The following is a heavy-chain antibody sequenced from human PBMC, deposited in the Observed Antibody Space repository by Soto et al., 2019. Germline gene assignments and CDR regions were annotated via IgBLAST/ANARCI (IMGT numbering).Heavy chain of an antibody. CDR2: IIPIFGTA. CDR3: ASWYYYDSSGYNNWFDP. V-gene: IGHV1-69*13. Sequence: VASVKVSCKASGGTFSSYAISCVRQAPVQGLEWMGGIIPIFGTANYAQKFQGRVTITADESTSTAYMELSSLRSEDTAVYYCASWYYYDSSGYNNWFDPWGQGTLVTVSS. D-gene: IGHD3-22*01. CDR1: GGTFSSYA. J-gene: IGHJ5*02.